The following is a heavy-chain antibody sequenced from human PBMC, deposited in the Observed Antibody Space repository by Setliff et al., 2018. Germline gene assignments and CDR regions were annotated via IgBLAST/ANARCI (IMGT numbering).Heavy chain of an antibody. V-gene: IGHV1-18*01. D-gene: IGHD2-8*01. CDR3: SRSFRYCTTTTCQSVPGAEV. J-gene: IGHJ4*02. CDR1: GYTLINYG. CDR2: IGAYTGNT. Sequence: ASVKVSCKASGYTLINYGISWVRQAPGQGLEWMGWIGAYTGNTNYAQKFQGSVTMTTDTSTSTAYMELRSLRSDDTAVYYCSRSFRYCTTTTCQSVPGAEVWGQGTLVT.